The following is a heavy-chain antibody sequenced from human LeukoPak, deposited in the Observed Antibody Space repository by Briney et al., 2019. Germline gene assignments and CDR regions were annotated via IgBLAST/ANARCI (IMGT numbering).Heavy chain of an antibody. CDR2: IWHDGSNK. CDR1: GFTFSNYG. CDR3: VRGYQLLLDY. V-gene: IGHV3-33*01. J-gene: IGHJ4*02. Sequence: PGRSLRVSCAASGFTFSNYGMHWVRQAPGKGLEWVAVIWHDGSNKYYADSVKGRFTISRDNSKNTLYLQMNSLRAEDTAVYYCVRGYQLLLDYWGQGTLVTVSS. D-gene: IGHD2-2*01.